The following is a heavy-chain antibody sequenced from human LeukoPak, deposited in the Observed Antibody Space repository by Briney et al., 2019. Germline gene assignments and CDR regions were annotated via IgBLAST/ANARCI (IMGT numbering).Heavy chain of an antibody. CDR1: GFTFSSYA. CDR3: ARDWRSGAAAGVFDY. J-gene: IGHJ4*02. D-gene: IGHD6-13*01. CDR2: ISYDGSNK. Sequence: SGGSLRLSCAASGFTFSSYAMHWVRQAPGKGLEWVAVISYDGSNKYYADSVKGRFTISRDNSKNTLYLQMNSLRAEDTAVYYCARDWRSGAAAGVFDYWGQGTLVTVSS. V-gene: IGHV3-30-3*01.